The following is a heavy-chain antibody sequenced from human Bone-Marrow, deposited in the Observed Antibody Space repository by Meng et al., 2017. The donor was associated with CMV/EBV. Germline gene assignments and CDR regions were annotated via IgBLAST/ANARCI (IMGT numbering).Heavy chain of an antibody. Sequence: GGSLRLSCAACGFNFSSYAMHWVRQAPGKGLEWVAVISYDGSNKYYADSVKGRFTISRDNSKNTLYLQMNSLRAEDTAVYYCARVLRYFDWSPPFDYWRQGTLVTFSS. D-gene: IGHD3-9*01. J-gene: IGHJ4*02. CDR3: ARVLRYFDWSPPFDY. V-gene: IGHV3-30-3*01. CDR2: ISYDGSNK. CDR1: GFNFSSYA.